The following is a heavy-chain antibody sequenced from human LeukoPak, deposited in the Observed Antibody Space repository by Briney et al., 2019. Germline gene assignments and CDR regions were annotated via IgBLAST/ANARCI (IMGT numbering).Heavy chain of an antibody. CDR1: GGSISSYF. CDR3: ARADNYYYYMDV. J-gene: IGHJ6*03. D-gene: IGHD3-9*01. V-gene: IGHV4-59*01. Sequence: ASETLSLTCTVSGGSISSYFWTWIRQPPGKGLEWIGYIYYSGSTNYNPSLKSRVTISVDTSKNQFSLKLSSVTTADTAVYYCARADNYYYYMDVWGKETTVTVSS. CDR2: IYYSGST.